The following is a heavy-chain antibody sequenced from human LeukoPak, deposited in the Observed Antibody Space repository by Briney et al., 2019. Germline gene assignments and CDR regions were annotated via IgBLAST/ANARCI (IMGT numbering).Heavy chain of an antibody. CDR1: GGSISSSSYY. CDR3: ASGRGSGSGWVDY. CDR2: IYYSGST. V-gene: IGHV4-39*07. Sequence: KPSETLSLTCTVSGGSISSSSYYWGWIRQPPGKGLEWIGSIYYSGSTYYNPSLKSRVTISVDTSKNQFSLKLSSVTAADTAVYYCASGRGSGSGWVDYWGQGTLVTVSS. D-gene: IGHD6-19*01. J-gene: IGHJ4*02.